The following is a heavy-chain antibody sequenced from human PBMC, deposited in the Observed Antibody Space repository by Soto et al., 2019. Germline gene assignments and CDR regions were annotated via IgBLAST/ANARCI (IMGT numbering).Heavy chain of an antibody. V-gene: IGHV3-30*09. Sequence: QVQLVESGGGVVQPGRSLRLSCAASGFTFRSYAMHWVRQAPGKGLELVAVLSYDGNNKYYADSVKGRFAISRDNSRNTLDLQMNSLRAEDTDVYYCARARLDTPALDYWGQGTLVTVSS. CDR3: ARARLDTPALDY. J-gene: IGHJ4*02. D-gene: IGHD2-2*01. CDR1: GFTFRSYA. CDR2: LSYDGNNK.